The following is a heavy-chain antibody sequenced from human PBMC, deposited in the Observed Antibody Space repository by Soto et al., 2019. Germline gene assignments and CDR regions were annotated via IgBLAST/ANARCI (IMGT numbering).Heavy chain of an antibody. D-gene: IGHD3-9*01. CDR1: GGTFSSYA. J-gene: IGHJ6*02. V-gene: IGHV1-69*13. CDR2: IIPIFGTA. CDR3: ARAPGQERGAGGYYDMPYDNGHYYYYGMDV. Sequence: GASVKVSCKASGGTFSSYAISWVRQAPGQGLEWMGGIIPIFGTANYAQKFQGRVTITADESTSTAYMELSSLRSEDTAVYYCARAPGQERGAGGYYDMPYDNGHYYYYGMDVWGQGTTVTVSS.